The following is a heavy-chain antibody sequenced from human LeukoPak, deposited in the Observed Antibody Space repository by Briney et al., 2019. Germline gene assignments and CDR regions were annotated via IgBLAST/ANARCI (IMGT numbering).Heavy chain of an antibody. D-gene: IGHD5-18*01. CDR2: KYYSGGT. CDR3: ARGRSYGFDFDS. CDR1: GVSINTCCYY. V-gene: IGHV4-61*01. Sequence: PSETLSLTCDVSGVSINTCCYYWTWIRQPPGKGLEWIGYKYYSGGTRYNSSLRSRLTISLDSSKNQFSLRLTSVTAADTAVYYCARGRSYGFDFDSWGPGTLVIVSS. J-gene: IGHJ4*02.